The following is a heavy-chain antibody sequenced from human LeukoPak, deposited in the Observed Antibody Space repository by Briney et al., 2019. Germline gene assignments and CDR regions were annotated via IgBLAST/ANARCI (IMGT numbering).Heavy chain of an antibody. J-gene: IGHJ3*02. CDR1: GFTFSSYG. V-gene: IGHV3-33*08. D-gene: IGHD3-22*01. CDR3: ARIHSLYYYDSSGYGAFDI. Sequence: SGRSLRLSCAASGFTFSSYGMHWVCQAPGKRLEWVAVIWNDGSNKYYADSVKGRFTISRDNSKNTLYLQMNSLRAEDTAVYYCARIHSLYYYDSSGYGAFDIWGQGTMVTVSS. CDR2: IWNDGSNK.